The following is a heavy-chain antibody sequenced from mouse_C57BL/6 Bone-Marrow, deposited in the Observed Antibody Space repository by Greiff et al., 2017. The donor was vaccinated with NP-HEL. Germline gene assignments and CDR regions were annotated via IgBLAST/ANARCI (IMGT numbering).Heavy chain of an antibody. Sequence: EVKLQESGPGLVKPSQSLSLTCSVTGYSITSGYYWYWIRQFPGNQLEWMGYISYDGSNNYNPSFKNRITFTRDTSKNQLCLKLNSVTTEDTATYYCAREKGELGTYYFDYWGQGTTLTVSS. CDR3: AREKGELGTYYFDY. CDR1: GYSITSGYY. V-gene: IGHV3-6*01. CDR2: ISYDGSN. D-gene: IGHD4-1*01. J-gene: IGHJ2*01.